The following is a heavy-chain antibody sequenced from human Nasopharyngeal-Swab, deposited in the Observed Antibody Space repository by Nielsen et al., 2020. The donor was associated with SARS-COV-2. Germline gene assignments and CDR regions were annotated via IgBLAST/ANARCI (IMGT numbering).Heavy chain of an antibody. Sequence: VRQAPGKGPEWVAVIWYDGSNKYYADSVKGRFTISRDNSKNTLYLQMNSLRAEDTAVYYCTTGTTGNPTYYYYYGMDVWGQGTTVTVSS. V-gene: IGHV3-33*01. J-gene: IGHJ6*02. CDR2: IWYDGSNK. CDR3: TTGTTGNPTYYYYYGMDV. D-gene: IGHD1-1*01.